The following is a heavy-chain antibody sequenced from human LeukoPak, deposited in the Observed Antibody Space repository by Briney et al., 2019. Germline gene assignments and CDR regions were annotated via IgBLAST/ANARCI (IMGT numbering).Heavy chain of an antibody. CDR2: ISWNSGSI. V-gene: IGHV3-9*01. CDR1: GFTFDDYA. J-gene: IGHJ3*02. D-gene: IGHD3-16*02. Sequence: GGSLRLSCAASGFTFDDYAMHWVRQAPGKGLEWVSGISWNSGSIGYADSVKGRFTISRDNAKNSLYLQMNSLRAEDTALYYCAKLASETFGGVIADAFDIWGQGTMVTVSS. CDR3: AKLASETFGGVIADAFDI.